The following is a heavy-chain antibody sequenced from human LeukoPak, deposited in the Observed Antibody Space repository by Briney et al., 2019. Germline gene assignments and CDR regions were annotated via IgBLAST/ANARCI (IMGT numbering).Heavy chain of an antibody. Sequence: GGSLRLSCAASGLTFRNYWMSWVRRAPGKRLEWVSGITWNGRTTRYAESVKGRFTISRDNGKDSLSLQMNSLRAEDTAFYHCARDLDYYDTSGYYPLDYWGQGTLVTVSS. CDR2: ITWNGRTT. J-gene: IGHJ4*02. CDR1: GLTFRNYW. V-gene: IGHV3-20*01. CDR3: ARDLDYYDTSGYYPLDY. D-gene: IGHD3-22*01.